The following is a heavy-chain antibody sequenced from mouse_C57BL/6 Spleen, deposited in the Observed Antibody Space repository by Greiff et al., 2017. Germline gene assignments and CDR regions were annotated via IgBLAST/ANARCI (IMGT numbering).Heavy chain of an antibody. Sequence: EVQLVESGGGLVKPGGSLKLSCAASGFTFSSYAMSWVRQTPEKRLEWVATISDGGSYTYYPDNVKGRFTISRDNAKNNLYLQMRHLKSEDTAMYYCARDNPYYAMDYWGQGTSVTVSS. J-gene: IGHJ4*01. CDR2: ISDGGSYT. CDR3: ARDNPYYAMDY. V-gene: IGHV5-4*01. CDR1: GFTFSSYA.